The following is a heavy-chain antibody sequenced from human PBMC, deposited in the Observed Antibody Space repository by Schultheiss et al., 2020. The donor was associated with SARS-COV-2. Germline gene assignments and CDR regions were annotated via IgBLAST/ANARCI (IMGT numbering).Heavy chain of an antibody. CDR1: GASIRPYY. CDR2: IYYSGRT. V-gene: IGHV4-59*01. CDR3: ARVRTRYCSSTSCYSSRYYYYYMDV. Sequence: SETLSLTCTVSGASIRPYYWSWIRQPPMKRLEWIGYIYYSGRTNYNPSLKSRVTMSVDTSMNQFSLKLSSVTAADTAVYYCARVRTRYCSSTSCYSSRYYYYYMDVWGKGTTVTVSS. J-gene: IGHJ6*03. D-gene: IGHD2-2*01.